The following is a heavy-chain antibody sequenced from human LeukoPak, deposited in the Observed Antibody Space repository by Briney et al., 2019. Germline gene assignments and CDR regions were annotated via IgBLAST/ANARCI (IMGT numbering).Heavy chain of an antibody. CDR1: GYTFTSYD. CDR2: MNPNSGNT. J-gene: IGHJ5*02. CDR3: ARVDYDILTGYSPNWFDP. Sequence: GASVKVSCKASGYTFTSYDINWVRKGTGQGLEWMGWMNPNSGNTGYAQKFQGRVTMTRNTSINTAYMELSSLGSEGTAVYYCARVDYDILTGYSPNWFDPWGQGTLVTVSS. V-gene: IGHV1-8*01. D-gene: IGHD3-9*01.